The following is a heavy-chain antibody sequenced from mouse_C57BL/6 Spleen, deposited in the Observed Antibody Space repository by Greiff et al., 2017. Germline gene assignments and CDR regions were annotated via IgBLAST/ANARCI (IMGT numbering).Heavy chain of an antibody. CDR2: IDPSDSYT. D-gene: IGHD1-1*01. Sequence: QVQLQQPGAELVKPGASVKLSCKASGYTFTSYWMQWVKQRPGQGLEWIGEIDPSDSYTNYNQKFKGKATLTVDTSSSTAYMQLSSLTSEESAVYYCARKTTVVANWYFDVWGTGTTVTVSS. CDR3: ARKTTVVANWYFDV. V-gene: IGHV1-50*01. J-gene: IGHJ1*03. CDR1: GYTFTSYW.